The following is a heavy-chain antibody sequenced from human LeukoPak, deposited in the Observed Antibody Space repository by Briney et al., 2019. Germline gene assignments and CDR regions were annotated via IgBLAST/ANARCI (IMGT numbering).Heavy chain of an antibody. Sequence: GGSLRLSCAASGFTFSSYWMHWVRQAPGKGLVWVSRINSDGSSTSYADSVKGRFTISRDNAKNTLYLQMNSLRAEDTAVYYCARVKDKSYSAGRLTFFDYWGQGTLVTVSS. J-gene: IGHJ4*02. D-gene: IGHD6-13*01. CDR3: ARVKDKSYSAGRLTFFDY. CDR1: GFTFSSYW. V-gene: IGHV3-74*01. CDR2: INSDGSST.